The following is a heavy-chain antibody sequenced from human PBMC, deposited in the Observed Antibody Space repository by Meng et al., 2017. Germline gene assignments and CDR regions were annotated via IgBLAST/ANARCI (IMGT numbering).Heavy chain of an antibody. CDR2: ISSSGSTI. J-gene: IGHJ4*02. CDR3: ARDLDSSGRDGYTNLDY. D-gene: IGHD5-24*01. V-gene: IGHV3-11*01. Sequence: QLSGSWCGFEGPWGTLRLSCGAAGFTVSSNYMSWIRQAPGKGLEWVSYISSSGSTIYYADSVKGRFTISRDNAKNSLYLQMNSLRAEDTAVYYCARDLDSSGRDGYTNLDYWGQGTLVTVSS. CDR1: GFTVSSNY.